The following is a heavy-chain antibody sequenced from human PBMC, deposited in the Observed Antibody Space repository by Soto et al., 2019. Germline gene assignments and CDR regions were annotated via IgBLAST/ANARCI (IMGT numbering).Heavy chain of an antibody. CDR2: IYSGGST. D-gene: IGHD6-6*01. V-gene: IGHV3-53*02. CDR3: ARERQLVRNWFDP. CDR1: GFTVSSNY. Sequence: EVQLVETGGGLIQPGGSLRLSCAASGFTVSSNYMSWVRQAPGKGLEWVSVIYSGGSTYYADSVKGRFTISRDNSKNTLYLQMNSLRAEDKDVYYCARERQLVRNWFDPWGQGTLVTVSS. J-gene: IGHJ5*02.